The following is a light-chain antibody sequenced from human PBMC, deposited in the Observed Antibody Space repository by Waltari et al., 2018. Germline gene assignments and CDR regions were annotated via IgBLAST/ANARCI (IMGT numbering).Light chain of an antibody. CDR2: DVS. Sequence: QAALTQPASVSASLGQSITIPCTGTSSDVGDNDYVPWYQQHPGKAPKLMIFDVSNRPSGVSARFSGSRSGNTASLTISGLQAEDEADYYCSSYTSHTTRVFGGGTELTVL. CDR3: SSYTSHTTRV. J-gene: IGLJ2*01. CDR1: SSDVGDNDY. V-gene: IGLV2-14*03.